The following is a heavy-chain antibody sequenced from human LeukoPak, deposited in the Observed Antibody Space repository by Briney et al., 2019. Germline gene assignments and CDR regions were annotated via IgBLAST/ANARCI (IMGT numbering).Heavy chain of an antibody. D-gene: IGHD3-10*01. J-gene: IGHJ4*02. CDR2: IHHSGSI. V-gene: IGHV4-4*02. CDR3: ARGGDRSFDY. Sequence: SETLPLTCAVSGVSISSNLWWTWVRQPPGKGLEWIAEIHHSGSINYNPSLKSRVTISVDKAKNQFSLNLNSVTAADTAVYYCARGGDRSFDYWGQGTLVTVSS. CDR1: GVSISSNLW.